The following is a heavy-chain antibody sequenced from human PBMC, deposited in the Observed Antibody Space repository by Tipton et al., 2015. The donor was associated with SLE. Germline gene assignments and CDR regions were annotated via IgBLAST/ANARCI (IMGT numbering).Heavy chain of an antibody. CDR1: GGSISSSSYY. Sequence: TLSLTCTVSGGSISSSSYYWGWIRQPPGKGLEWIGTIYYSGSTYYNPSLKSRVTISVDTSKNQFSLKLSSVTAADTAVYYCARGVAHYYDSGSFDIWGQGTMVTVSS. CDR2: IYYSGST. V-gene: IGHV4-39*01. J-gene: IGHJ3*02. D-gene: IGHD3-22*01. CDR3: ARGVAHYYDSGSFDI.